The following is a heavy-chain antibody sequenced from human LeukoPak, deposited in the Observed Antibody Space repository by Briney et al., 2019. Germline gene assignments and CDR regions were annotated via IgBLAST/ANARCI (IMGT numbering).Heavy chain of an antibody. V-gene: IGHV4-59*01. D-gene: IGHD3-10*01. J-gene: IGHJ4*02. Sequence: PGGSLRLSCAASGFTFSSYAMSWIRQPPGKGLEWIGYIYYSGSTNYNPSLKSRVTISVDTSKNQFSLKLSSVTAADTAVYYCARGSWFGELLIGFDYWGQGTLVTVSS. CDR2: IYYSGST. CDR3: ARGSWFGELLIGFDY. CDR1: GFTFSSYA.